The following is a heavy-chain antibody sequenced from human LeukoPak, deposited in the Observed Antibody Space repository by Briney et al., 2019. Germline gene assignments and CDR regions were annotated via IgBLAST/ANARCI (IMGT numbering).Heavy chain of an antibody. D-gene: IGHD5-18*01. J-gene: IGHJ4*02. Sequence: PSETLSLTCTVSGGSISSNNYYWGWIRQPPGKGLEWLGSFDYSGSTYYSPSLKSRVTISVDTSKNQFSLNLNSVTAADTAVYYCARHWIQVWFFDYWGQGTLVTVSS. CDR3: ARHWIQVWFFDY. CDR2: FDYSGST. V-gene: IGHV4-39*01. CDR1: GGSISSNNYY.